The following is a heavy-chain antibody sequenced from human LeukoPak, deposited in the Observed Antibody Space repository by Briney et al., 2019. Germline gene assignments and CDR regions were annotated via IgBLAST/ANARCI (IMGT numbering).Heavy chain of an antibody. D-gene: IGHD6-19*01. CDR2: ISYDGSTE. CDR3: ATNGPGIAVAGYVDY. CDR1: GFTFSGYA. J-gene: IGHJ4*02. Sequence: PGGSLRLSCAASGFTFSGYAMHWVRQAPGKGLEWVAVISYDGSTEYYADSVKGRFTISRDNSKTTLYLQMNSLRAEDAAVYYCATNGPGIAVAGYVDYWGQGTLATVSS. V-gene: IGHV3-30-3*01.